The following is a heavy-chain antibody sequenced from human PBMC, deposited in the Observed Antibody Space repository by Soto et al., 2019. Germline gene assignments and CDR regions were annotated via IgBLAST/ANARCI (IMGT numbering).Heavy chain of an antibody. CDR3: TRDAQYSSGWYEGAFDI. CDR2: IRRKAYGGTT. V-gene: IGHV3-49*03. Sequence: GGSLRLSCTASGFRFGDYAMSWFRQAPGKGLEWAGFIRRKAYGGTTEYAASVKGRFTISRDDSKSIAYLQMNSLKTEDTAVYYCTRDAQYSSGWYEGAFDIWGQGTMVTVSS. CDR1: GFRFGDYA. D-gene: IGHD6-19*01. J-gene: IGHJ3*02.